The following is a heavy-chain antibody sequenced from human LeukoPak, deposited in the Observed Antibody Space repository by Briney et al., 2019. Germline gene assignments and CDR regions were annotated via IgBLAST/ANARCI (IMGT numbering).Heavy chain of an antibody. CDR2: INPNSGGT. D-gene: IGHD3-10*01. CDR3: ARAVTMVRGVTPPPRY. J-gene: IGHJ4*02. V-gene: IGHV1-2*02. Sequence: GASVKVSCKASGYTFTGYYMHWVRQAPGQGLEWMGWINPNSGGTNYAQKFQGRVTMTRDTSISTAYMELSRLRSDDTAVYYCARAVTMVRGVTPPPRYWGQGTLVAVSS. CDR1: GYTFTGYY.